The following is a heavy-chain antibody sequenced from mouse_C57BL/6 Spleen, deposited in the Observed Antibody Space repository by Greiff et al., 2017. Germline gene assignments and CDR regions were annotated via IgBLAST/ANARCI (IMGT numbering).Heavy chain of an antibody. CDR3: TKAVRYSNYVAY. J-gene: IGHJ3*01. D-gene: IGHD2-5*01. CDR1: GYTFTDYE. CDR2: IDPETGGT. Sequence: VHLVESGAELVRPGASVTLSCKASGYTFTDYEMHWVKQTPVHGLEWIGAIDPETGGTAYNQKFKGKAILTADKSSSTAYMELRSLTSEDSAVYYCTKAVRYSNYVAYWGQGTLVTVSA. V-gene: IGHV1-15*01.